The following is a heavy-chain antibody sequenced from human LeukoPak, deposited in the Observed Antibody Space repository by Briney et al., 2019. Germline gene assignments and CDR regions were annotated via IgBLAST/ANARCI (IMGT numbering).Heavy chain of an antibody. V-gene: IGHV4-4*02. D-gene: IGHD5-18*01. CDR1: GGSISSSNW. J-gene: IGHJ6*03. CDR3: ARDQKYSYGYYYYYYMDV. Sequence: SETLSLTCAVSGGSISSSNWWSWVRQPPGKGLEWTGEIYHSGSTNYNPSLKSRVTISVDKSKNQFSLKLSSVTAADTAVYYCARDQKYSYGYYYYYYMDVWGKGTTVTVSS. CDR2: IYHSGST.